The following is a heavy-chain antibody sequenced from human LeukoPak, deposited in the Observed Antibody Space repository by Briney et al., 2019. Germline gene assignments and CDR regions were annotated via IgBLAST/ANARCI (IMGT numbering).Heavy chain of an antibody. J-gene: IGHJ4*02. CDR3: ARHSHSGSFAY. D-gene: IGHD1-26*01. CDR2: IYYSGNT. Sequence: KPSETLSLTCTVSGGSISISSYYWAWIRQPPGKGLEWIVSIYYSGNTYYTPSLQSRFTISGDTSKNQFSLKLSSVTAADTAVYFCARHSHSGSFAYWGQGTLVTVSS. CDR1: GGSISISSYY. V-gene: IGHV4-39*01.